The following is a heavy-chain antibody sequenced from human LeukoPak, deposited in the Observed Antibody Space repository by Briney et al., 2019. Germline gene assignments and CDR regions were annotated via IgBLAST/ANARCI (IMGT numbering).Heavy chain of an antibody. CDR2: ISAYNGNT. V-gene: IGHV1-18*01. J-gene: IGHJ6*02. Sequence: ASVKVSCKASGYTFTSYGTSWVRQAPGQGLEWMGWISAYNGNTNYAQKLQGRVTMTTDTSTSTAYMELRSLRSDDTAVYYCAREGMVRGVFRTYYYGMDVWGQGTTVTVSS. D-gene: IGHD3-10*01. CDR3: AREGMVRGVFRTYYYGMDV. CDR1: GYTFTSYG.